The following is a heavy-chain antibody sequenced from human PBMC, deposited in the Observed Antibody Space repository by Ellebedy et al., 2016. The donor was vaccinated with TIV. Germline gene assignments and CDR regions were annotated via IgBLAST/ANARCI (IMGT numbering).Heavy chain of an antibody. CDR3: AADMGASGPDAFDI. V-gene: IGHV1-58*02. Sequence: AASVKVSCKASGFTFTSSAMQWVRQARGQRLEWIGWIVVGSGNTNYAQKFQERVTITRDMSTSTAYMGLSSLRSEDTAVYYCAADMGASGPDAFDIWGQGTMVTVSS. J-gene: IGHJ3*02. D-gene: IGHD1-26*01. CDR2: IVVGSGNT. CDR1: GFTFTSSA.